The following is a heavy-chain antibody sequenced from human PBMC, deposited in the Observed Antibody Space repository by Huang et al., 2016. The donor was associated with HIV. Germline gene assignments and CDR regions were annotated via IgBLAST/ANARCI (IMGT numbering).Heavy chain of an antibody. CDR3: ARDLGTTVVPDGMDV. J-gene: IGHJ6*02. Sequence: QVQLVQSGAEVKKPGASVKVSCRASGYTFISYVITWVSPAPGQGLEWMGWISPSYGYTNYAQQFQGRVTMTTDTSTNTVYMEVRSLRSDDTAVYYCARDLGTTVVPDGMDVWGQGTTVTVSS. CDR2: ISPSYGYT. D-gene: IGHD4-17*01. CDR1: GYTFISYV. V-gene: IGHV1-18*04.